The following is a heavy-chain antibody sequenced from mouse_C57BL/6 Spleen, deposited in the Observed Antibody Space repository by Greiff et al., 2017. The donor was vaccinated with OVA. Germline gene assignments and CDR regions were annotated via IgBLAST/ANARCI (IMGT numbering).Heavy chain of an antibody. D-gene: IGHD2-4*01. CDR1: GFTFSDYG. CDR3: AREDYDDGGNYCFDY. V-gene: IGHV5-17*01. Sequence: EVQRVESGGGLVKPGGSLKLSCAASGFTFSDYGMHWVRQAPEKGLAWVAYISSGSGTIYYADTVKGRFTISRDKAKNTLFLQMDSLRSEDTAMYYCAREDYDDGGNYCFDYWGQGTTLTVSA. J-gene: IGHJ2*01. CDR2: ISSGSGTI.